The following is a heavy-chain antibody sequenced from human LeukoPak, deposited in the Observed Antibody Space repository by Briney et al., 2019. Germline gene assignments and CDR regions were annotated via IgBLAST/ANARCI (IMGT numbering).Heavy chain of an antibody. Sequence: PGGSLRLSCEASGFTFSSHGMYWVRQAPGKGLEWVALIWYDGSNKYYADSVKGRFTISRDNPNNTLYVQMNSLRAEDTAVYYCARSGRGYYDSLDHWGQGDLVTVSS. CDR1: GFTFSSHG. D-gene: IGHD3-22*01. J-gene: IGHJ4*02. CDR2: IWYDGSNK. V-gene: IGHV3-33*07. CDR3: ARSGRGYYDSLDH.